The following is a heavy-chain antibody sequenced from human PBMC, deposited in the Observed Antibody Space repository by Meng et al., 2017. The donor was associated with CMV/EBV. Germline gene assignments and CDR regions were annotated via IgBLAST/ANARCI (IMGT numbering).Heavy chain of an antibody. V-gene: IGHV3-33*06. Sequence: GGSLRLSCAASGFTFSSYGMHWVRQAPGKGLEWVAVIWYDGSNKYYADSVKGRFTISRDNSKNTLYLQMNSLRAEDTAVYYCAKDGWAVGATYFDYWGQGTLVTVSS. J-gene: IGHJ4*02. CDR2: IWYDGSNK. CDR1: GFTFSSYG. CDR3: AKDGWAVGATYFDY. D-gene: IGHD1-26*01.